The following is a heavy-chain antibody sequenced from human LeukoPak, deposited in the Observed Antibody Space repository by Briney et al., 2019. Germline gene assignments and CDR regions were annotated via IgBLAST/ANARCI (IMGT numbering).Heavy chain of an antibody. D-gene: IGHD3-22*01. J-gene: IGHJ5*02. Sequence: SQTLSVTCAVSGGSISSGGYSWSWIRQPPGKGLEWIGYIYHSGSTYYNPSLKSRVTISVDRSKNQFSLKLSSVTAADTAVYYCARADLYDSSGWFDPWGQGTLVTVSS. CDR3: ARADLYDSSGWFDP. V-gene: IGHV4-30-2*01. CDR1: GGSISSGGYS. CDR2: IYHSGST.